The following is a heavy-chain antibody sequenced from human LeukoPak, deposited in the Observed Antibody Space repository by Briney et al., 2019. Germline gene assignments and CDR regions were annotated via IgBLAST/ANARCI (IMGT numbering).Heavy chain of an antibody. Sequence: PSGTLSLTCAVSGGSISSSNWWSWIRQPPGKGLEWIGEIYHSGSTNYNPSLKSRVTISVDTSKNQFSLKLSSVTAADTAVYYCARGGGVRGVIPTRCMDVWGKGTTVTVSS. CDR2: IYHSGST. J-gene: IGHJ6*03. D-gene: IGHD3-10*01. CDR1: GGSISSSNW. CDR3: ARGGGVRGVIPTRCMDV. V-gene: IGHV4-4*02.